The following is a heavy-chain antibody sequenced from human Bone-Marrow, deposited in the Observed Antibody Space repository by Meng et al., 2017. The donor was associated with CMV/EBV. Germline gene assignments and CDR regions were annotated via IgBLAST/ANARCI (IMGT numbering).Heavy chain of an antibody. Sequence: QVRLVQSGSEAKKPGASGKVSCKTSGYTFVGHYIHWVRQAPGQGLEWMGRINPKSAGTDYVEKFQGRVTMTRDTSNTIVYMELSRLTADDTAVYYCTRTWIDSFTPDFDYWGQGSLVTVSS. V-gene: IGHV1-2*06. D-gene: IGHD2-2*03. J-gene: IGHJ4*02. CDR1: GYTFVGHY. CDR3: TRTWIDSFTPDFDY. CDR2: INPKSAGT.